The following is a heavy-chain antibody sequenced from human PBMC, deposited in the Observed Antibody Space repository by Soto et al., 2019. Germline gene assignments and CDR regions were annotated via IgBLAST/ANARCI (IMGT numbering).Heavy chain of an antibody. CDR1: GYTFTSYG. J-gene: IGHJ6*02. CDR2: ISAYNGNT. D-gene: IGHD1-20*01. Sequence: QVQLVQSGAEVKKPGASVKVSCKASGYTFTSYGISWVRQAPGQGLEWMGWISAYNGNTNYAQKLQGRVTMTTDTSTSTAYMEPRSLRSDDTAVYYCARESYNWNDINYYYGMDVWGQGTTVTVSS. CDR3: ARESYNWNDINYYYGMDV. V-gene: IGHV1-18*01.